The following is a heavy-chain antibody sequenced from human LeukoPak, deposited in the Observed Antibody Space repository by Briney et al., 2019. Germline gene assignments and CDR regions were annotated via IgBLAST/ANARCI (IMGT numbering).Heavy chain of an antibody. D-gene: IGHD2-21*01. J-gene: IGHJ4*02. V-gene: IGHV4-61*02. Sequence: SETLSLTCTVSGGSISSGSYYWSWIRQPAGKGLEWIGRIYTSGSTNYNPSLKSRVTISVDTSKNQFSLKLSSVTAADTAVYYCAKDGPAYEKRSIGYYFDSWGQGTLVAVSS. CDR3: AKDGPAYEKRSIGYYFDS. CDR1: GGSISSGSYY. CDR2: IYTSGST.